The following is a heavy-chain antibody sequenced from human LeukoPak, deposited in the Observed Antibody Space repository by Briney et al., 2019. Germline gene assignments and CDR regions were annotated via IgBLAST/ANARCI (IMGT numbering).Heavy chain of an antibody. CDR1: GFTFSGYS. D-gene: IGHD6-6*01. Sequence: GGSLRLSCAASGFTFSGYSMNWVRQAPGKGLEWVSYISSGSSTIHYADSVKGRFTISRDNAKNSLYLQMNSLRAEDTAVYYCAKDPYRSSSGLVDYWGQGTLVTVSS. CDR3: AKDPYRSSSGLVDY. J-gene: IGHJ4*02. V-gene: IGHV3-48*01. CDR2: ISSGSSTI.